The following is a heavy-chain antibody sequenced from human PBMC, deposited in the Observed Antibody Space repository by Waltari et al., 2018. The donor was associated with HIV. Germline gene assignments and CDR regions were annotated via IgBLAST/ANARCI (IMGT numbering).Heavy chain of an antibody. D-gene: IGHD3-22*01. Sequence: QLQLQESGSGLVKPSQTLSLTCAVSGGPISSGGYAWSCIRQPPGKGLEWIGYIYHSGSTYYNPSLKSRVTISVDRSKNQFSLKLSSVTAADTAVYYCARGRYYDSSGYYYYYFDYWGQGTLVTVSS. CDR1: GGPISSGGYA. V-gene: IGHV4-30-2*01. J-gene: IGHJ4*02. CDR3: ARGRYYDSSGYYYYYFDY. CDR2: IYHSGST.